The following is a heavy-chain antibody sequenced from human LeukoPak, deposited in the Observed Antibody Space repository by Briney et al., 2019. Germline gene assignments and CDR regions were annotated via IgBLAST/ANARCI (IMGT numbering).Heavy chain of an antibody. CDR1: GYTFTSYD. CDR2: MNPNSGNT. V-gene: IGHV1-8*03. CDR3: ARGEEVAFDI. Sequence: VKVSCKASGYTFTSYDINGVRQATGQGLECRGWMNPNSGNTGYAHKFQGRVTITRNTSISTAYMELSSLRSEDTAVYYCARGEEVAFDIWGQGTMVTVSS. J-gene: IGHJ3*02.